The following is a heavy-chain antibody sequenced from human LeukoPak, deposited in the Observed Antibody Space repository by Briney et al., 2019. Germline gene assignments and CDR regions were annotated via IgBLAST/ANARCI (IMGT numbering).Heavy chain of an antibody. V-gene: IGHV4-34*01. D-gene: IGHD1-7*01. J-gene: IGHJ3*02. CDR1: GGSFSGYY. CDR3: ARHLSRTTGAFDI. Sequence: SETLSLTCAVYGGSFSGYYWSWIRQPPGKGLEWIGEINHSGSTNYNPSLKSRVTISVDTSKNQFSLKLSSVTAADTAVYYCARHLSRTTGAFDIWGQGTMVTVSS. CDR2: INHSGST.